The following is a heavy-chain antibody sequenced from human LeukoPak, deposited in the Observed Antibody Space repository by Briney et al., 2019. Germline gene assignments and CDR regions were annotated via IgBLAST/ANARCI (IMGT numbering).Heavy chain of an antibody. D-gene: IGHD6-13*01. CDR1: GGTFSSYA. CDR2: IIPIFGTA. CDR3: ARAAIAAAGQTYYYYYMDV. V-gene: IGHV1-69*05. J-gene: IGHJ6*03. Sequence: SVKVPCKASGGTFSSYAISWVRQAPGQGLEWMGGIIPIFGTANYAQKFQGRVTITTDESTSTPYMELSSLRSEDTAVYYCARAAIAAAGQTYYYYYMDVWGKGTTVTVSS.